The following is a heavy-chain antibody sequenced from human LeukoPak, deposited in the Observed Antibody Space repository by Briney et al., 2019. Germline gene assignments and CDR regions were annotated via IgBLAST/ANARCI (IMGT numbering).Heavy chain of an antibody. CDR3: ARESILTGNFDY. CDR2: IYYSGNT. Sequence: PSETLSLTCTVSGGSISSSYWTWIRQPPGKGLEWIGYIYYSGNTNYNPSLESRVTISVDTSKSQFSLKLSSVTAADTAVYYCARESILTGNFDYWGQGTLVTVSS. D-gene: IGHD1-14*01. J-gene: IGHJ4*02. V-gene: IGHV4-59*01. CDR1: GGSISSSY.